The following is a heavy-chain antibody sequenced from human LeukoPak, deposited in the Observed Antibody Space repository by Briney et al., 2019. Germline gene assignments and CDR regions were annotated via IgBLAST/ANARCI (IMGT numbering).Heavy chain of an antibody. CDR1: GFTFSSYG. D-gene: IGHD1-14*01. J-gene: IGHJ4*02. V-gene: IGHV3-30*02. Sequence: GGSLRLSCAASGFTFSSYGMHWVRQAPGKGLEWVAFIRYDGSNKYYADSVKGRFTISRDNSKNTLYLQMNSLRAEDTAVYYCARTTWGRGVPHLDYWGQGTLVTVSS. CDR2: IRYDGSNK. CDR3: ARTTWGRGVPHLDY.